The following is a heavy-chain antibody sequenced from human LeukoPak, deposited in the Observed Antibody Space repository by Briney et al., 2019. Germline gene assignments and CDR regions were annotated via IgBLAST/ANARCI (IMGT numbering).Heavy chain of an antibody. J-gene: IGHJ3*02. CDR2: IYYSGST. CDR1: GGSISSGDYY. Sequence: SETLSLTCTVSGGSISSGDYYWSWIRQPPGKGLEWIGYIYYSGSTYYNPSLKSRVTISVDTSKNQFSLKLSSVTAADTAVYYCAGPMATITDAFDIWGQGTMVTVSS. V-gene: IGHV4-30-4*01. D-gene: IGHD5-24*01. CDR3: AGPMATITDAFDI.